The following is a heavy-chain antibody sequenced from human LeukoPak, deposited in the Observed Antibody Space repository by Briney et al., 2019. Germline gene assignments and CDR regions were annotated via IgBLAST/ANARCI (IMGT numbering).Heavy chain of an antibody. CDR1: GFTFDDYA. J-gene: IGHJ4*02. Sequence: GGSLRLSCAASGFTFDDYAMHWVRQAPGKGLEWVSGISWNSGSIGYADSVKGRFTISRDNAKNSLYLQMNSLRAEDTALYYCAKSRKAQRWLQLTFDYWGQGTLVTVSS. D-gene: IGHD5-24*01. V-gene: IGHV3-9*01. CDR2: ISWNSGSI. CDR3: AKSRKAQRWLQLTFDY.